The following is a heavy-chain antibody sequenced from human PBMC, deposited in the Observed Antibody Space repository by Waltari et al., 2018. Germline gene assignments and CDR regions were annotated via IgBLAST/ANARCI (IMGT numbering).Heavy chain of an antibody. V-gene: IGHV1-18*01. J-gene: IGHJ4*02. CDR2: ISAYNGNT. CDR3: ARDRRALGYDFWSGYSDSDY. CDR1: GYTFTSYG. D-gene: IGHD3-3*01. Sequence: QVQLVQSGAEVKKPGASVKVSCKASGYTFTSYGISWVRQAPGQGLEWMGWISAYNGNTNYTQKLKGRVNMTTDTSTSTAYMELRILRSDDTTVYYCARDRRALGYDFWSGYSDSDYWGQGTLVTVSS.